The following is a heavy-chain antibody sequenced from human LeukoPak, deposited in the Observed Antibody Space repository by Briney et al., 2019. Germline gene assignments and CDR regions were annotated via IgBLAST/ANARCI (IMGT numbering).Heavy chain of an antibody. J-gene: IGHJ4*02. CDR3: ARDLPGLEWFGD. D-gene: IGHD3-3*01. V-gene: IGHV3-23*01. CDR2: ISGGGGNT. CDR1: GFPFSSYG. Sequence: GSLRLSCAASGFPFSSYGMEWVRQAPGKGLEWVSAISGGGGNTYYADSVKGRFTISRDNSKDTLFLQMNSLRADDTAVYYCARDLPGLEWFGDWGQGVLVTVSS.